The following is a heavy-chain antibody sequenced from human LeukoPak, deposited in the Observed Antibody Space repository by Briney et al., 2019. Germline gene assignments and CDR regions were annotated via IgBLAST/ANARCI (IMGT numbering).Heavy chain of an antibody. J-gene: IGHJ4*02. CDR1: GYTFTNYG. Sequence: ASVKVSCKASGYTFTNYGISWVRQAPGQGLEWMGWISGCNGHTNYAQKLQGRVTMTTDTSTSTAYMELRSLRSDDTAVYYCAREVPYDSSRYYQPFDYWGQGTLVTVSS. V-gene: IGHV1-18*01. CDR3: AREVPYDSSRYYQPFDY. D-gene: IGHD3-22*01. CDR2: ISGCNGHT.